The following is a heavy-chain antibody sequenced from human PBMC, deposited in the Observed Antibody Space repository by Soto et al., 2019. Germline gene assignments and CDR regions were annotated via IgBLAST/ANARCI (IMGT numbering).Heavy chain of an antibody. Sequence: GGSLRLSCAASGFTFSSYGMHWVRQAPGKGLEWVAVISYDGSNKYYADSVKGRFTISRDNSKNTLYLQMNSLRAEDTAVYYCARRTGQEWLLLGRDAFDIWGQGTMVTVSS. CDR3: ARRTGQEWLLLGRDAFDI. CDR1: GFTFSSYG. J-gene: IGHJ3*02. D-gene: IGHD3-3*01. CDR2: ISYDGSNK. V-gene: IGHV3-30*03.